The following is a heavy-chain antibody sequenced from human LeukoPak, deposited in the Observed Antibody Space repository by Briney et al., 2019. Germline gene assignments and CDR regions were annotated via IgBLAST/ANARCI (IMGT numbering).Heavy chain of an antibody. J-gene: IGHJ6*02. V-gene: IGHV3-7*03. CDR3: ARDAYYSSGWYQHITKYYYYYYGMDV. Sequence: PGGSLRLSCAASGFTFSGYWMSWVRQAPGKGLEWVANIKQDGSEKYYVDSVKGRFTISRDNAKNSLYLQMNSLRAEDTAVYYCARDAYYSSGWYQHITKYYYYYYGMDVWGQGTTVTVSS. CDR1: GFTFSGYW. D-gene: IGHD6-19*01. CDR2: IKQDGSEK.